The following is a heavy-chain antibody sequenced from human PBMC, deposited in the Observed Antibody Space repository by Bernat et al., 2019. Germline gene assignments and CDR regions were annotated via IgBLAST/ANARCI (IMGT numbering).Heavy chain of an antibody. CDR1: GYTFTSYA. CDR3: ARDPYGSSKPYLFDY. Sequence: QVQLVQSGAEVKKPGASVKVSCKASGYTFTSYAMHWVRQAPGQRLEWMGWINAGNGNTKYSQKFQGRVTITRDTSASTAYMGLSSLRSEDTAVYYCARDPYGSSKPYLFDYWGQGTLVTVSS. CDR2: INAGNGNT. V-gene: IGHV1-3*01. J-gene: IGHJ4*02. D-gene: IGHD6-6*01.